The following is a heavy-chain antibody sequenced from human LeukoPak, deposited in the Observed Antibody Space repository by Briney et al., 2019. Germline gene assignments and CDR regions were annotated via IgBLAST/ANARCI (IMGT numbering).Heavy chain of an antibody. V-gene: IGHV1-24*01. D-gene: IGHD6-13*01. J-gene: IGHJ4*02. CDR2: FDPEDGET. CDR3: ATGPPYSSSWSYFDY. Sequence: GASVKVSCKVSGYTLTELSMHWVRQAPGKGLEWMGGFDPEDGETIYAQKFQGRVTMTEDTSTDTAYMELSSLRSEDTAVYYCATGPPYSSSWSYFDYWGQGTLVTVSS. CDR1: GYTLTELS.